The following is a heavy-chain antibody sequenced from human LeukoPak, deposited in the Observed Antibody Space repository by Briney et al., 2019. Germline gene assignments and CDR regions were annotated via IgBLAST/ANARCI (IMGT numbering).Heavy chain of an antibody. CDR1: GFTFRSYA. Sequence: PGGSLRLSCAASGFTFRSYAMSWVRQAPGKGLEWVSDISGSGGSTYYADSVKGQFTISRDNSKNTLYLQMNSLRAEDTAVYYCAKANYYDSSGYSRDWGQGTLVTVSS. CDR2: ISGSGGST. J-gene: IGHJ4*02. CDR3: AKANYYDSSGYSRD. V-gene: IGHV3-23*01. D-gene: IGHD3-22*01.